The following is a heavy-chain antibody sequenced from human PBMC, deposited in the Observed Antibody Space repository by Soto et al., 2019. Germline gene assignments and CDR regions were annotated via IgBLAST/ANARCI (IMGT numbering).Heavy chain of an antibody. D-gene: IGHD6-19*01. CDR3: AKIRHSGWYYFDY. Sequence: HPGGSVRLSCAASGVSFSSYGMHWVRQAPGKGLEWVAVISYDGSNKYYADSVKGRFTISRDNSKNTLYLQMNSLRAADTAVYYWAKIRHSGWYYFDYWGQGTLVTVSS. J-gene: IGHJ4*02. CDR1: GVSFSSYG. V-gene: IGHV3-30*18. CDR2: ISYDGSNK.